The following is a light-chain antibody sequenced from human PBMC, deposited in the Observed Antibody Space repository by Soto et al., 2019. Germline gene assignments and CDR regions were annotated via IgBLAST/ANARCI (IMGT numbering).Light chain of an antibody. CDR2: EVS. CDR1: SSDVGGYNY. V-gene: IGLV2-14*01. Sequence: QSVLTQPASVSGSPGQSITISCTGTSSDVGGYNYVSWYQQHPGKAPKLMIYEVSNRPSGVSNRFSGSKSGNTASLTISGLQAEDEDDYYCSSYTSSSTLYVFGTGTKLTV. CDR3: SSYTSSSTLYV. J-gene: IGLJ1*01.